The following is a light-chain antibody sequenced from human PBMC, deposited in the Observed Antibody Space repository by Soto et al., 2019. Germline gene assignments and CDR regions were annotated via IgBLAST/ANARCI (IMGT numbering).Light chain of an antibody. CDR1: SSDVGSYDY. CDR3: QSYDSSLSGFYV. J-gene: IGLJ1*01. CDR2: NVN. Sequence: QSVLIQPPSVSGSPGQSVTISCTGTSSDVGSYDYVSWYQQHPGTVPKPMIYNVNTQPSGVPDRFSGSKSGNTASMTISGLQAEDEADYYCQSYDSSLSGFYVFGTGTKVTVL. V-gene: IGLV2-11*01.